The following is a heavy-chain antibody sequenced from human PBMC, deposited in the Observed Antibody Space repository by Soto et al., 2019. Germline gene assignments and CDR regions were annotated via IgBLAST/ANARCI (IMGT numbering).Heavy chain of an antibody. D-gene: IGHD4-17*01. CDR3: ARTTAVPNTLRSRYFFDY. V-gene: IGHV4-61*01. Sequence: SETLSLTCSVSGGSVSNKTYYWSWIRQPPGKRLEWIGYVYYSGTTNHNPSLKSRVTISVDLSKNQFSLRLSSVTTADTALYYCARTTAVPNTLRSRYFFDYWGQGTLVTVSS. CDR2: VYYSGTT. CDR1: GGSVSNKTYY. J-gene: IGHJ4*02.